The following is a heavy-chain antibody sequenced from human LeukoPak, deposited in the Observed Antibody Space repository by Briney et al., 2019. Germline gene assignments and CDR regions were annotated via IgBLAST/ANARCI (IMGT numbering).Heavy chain of an antibody. J-gene: IGHJ4*02. V-gene: IGHV4-4*07. Sequence: SETLSLTCTVSGGSISSYYWSWIRQPAGKGLEWIGRIYTSGSTNCNPSLKSRVTMSVDTSKNQFSLKLSSVTAADTAVYYCARDFRGYSYGPFDYWGQGTLVTVSS. CDR3: ARDFRGYSYGPFDY. CDR1: GGSISSYY. CDR2: IYTSGST. D-gene: IGHD5-18*01.